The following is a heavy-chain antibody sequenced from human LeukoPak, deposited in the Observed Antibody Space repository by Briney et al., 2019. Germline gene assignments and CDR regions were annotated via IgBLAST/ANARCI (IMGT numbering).Heavy chain of an antibody. V-gene: IGHV3-7*03. D-gene: IGHD6-13*01. J-gene: IGHJ6*04. CDR2: IKQDGSEK. Sequence: GGSLRLSCAASGFTFSTYWMSWVRQAPGKGLEWVANIKQDGSEKYYVDSVKGRFTISRDNAKNSLYLQMNSLRAEDTAVYYCARGGQQLVQTYYYYYGVDVWGKGTTVTVSS. CDR3: ARGGQQLVQTYYYYYGVDV. CDR1: GFTFSTYW.